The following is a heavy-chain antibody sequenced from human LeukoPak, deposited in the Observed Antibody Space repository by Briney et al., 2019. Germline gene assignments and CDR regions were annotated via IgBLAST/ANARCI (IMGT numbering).Heavy chain of an antibody. CDR2: LYSGGNT. Sequence: GILRLSCAVSGFTVSSNYMSWVRQAPGKGLEWVSVLYSGGNTYYADSVKGRFTISRDNSKNTLYLQMNSLRAEDTAVYYCATEGIAAAGPYFDYWGQGTLVTVSS. J-gene: IGHJ4*02. D-gene: IGHD6-13*01. V-gene: IGHV3-53*01. CDR3: ATEGIAAAGPYFDY. CDR1: GFTVSSNY.